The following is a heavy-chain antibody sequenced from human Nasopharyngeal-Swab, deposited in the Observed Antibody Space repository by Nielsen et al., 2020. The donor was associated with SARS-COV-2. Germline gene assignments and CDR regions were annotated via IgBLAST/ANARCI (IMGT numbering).Heavy chain of an antibody. CDR1: TFQISLNY. Sequence: GGSLRLSRVASTFQISLNYVSWVRQAPGKGLEWVSVIYGGRRTWYADSVRGRFTISRDNSDNLLSLQMNSLRVEDTAIYFCARPHSSQYSYGLDAWGQGTTVTVSS. J-gene: IGHJ6*02. D-gene: IGHD6-13*01. CDR2: IYGGRRT. V-gene: IGHV3-53*01. CDR3: ARPHSSQYSYGLDA.